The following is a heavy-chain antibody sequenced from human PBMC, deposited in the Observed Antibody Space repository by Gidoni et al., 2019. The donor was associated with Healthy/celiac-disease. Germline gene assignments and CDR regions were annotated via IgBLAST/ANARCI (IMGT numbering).Heavy chain of an antibody. D-gene: IGHD6-19*01. Sequence: EVQLVESGGGLVQPGGSLRLSCAASGFTFSSYWMSWVRQAPGKGLEWVANIKQEGSEKYYVDSVKGRFTISRDNAKNSLYLQMNSLRAEDTAVYYCARGGGDSSGWEYYFDYWGQGTLVTVSS. CDR1: GFTFSSYW. J-gene: IGHJ4*02. V-gene: IGHV3-7*01. CDR2: IKQEGSEK. CDR3: ARGGGDSSGWEYYFDY.